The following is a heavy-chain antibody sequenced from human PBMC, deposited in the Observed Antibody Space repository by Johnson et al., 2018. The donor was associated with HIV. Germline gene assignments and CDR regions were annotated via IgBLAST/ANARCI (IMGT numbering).Heavy chain of an antibody. CDR2: ISYDGSNK. V-gene: IGHV3-30-3*01. CDR1: GFTFSSYA. D-gene: IGHD3-9*01. J-gene: IGHJ3*02. CDR3: ARVSYDILTGYYVGAFDI. Sequence: QVQLVESGGGVVQPGRSLRLSCAASGFTFSSYAMHWVRQAPGKGLEWVAVISYDGSNKYYADSVKGRFTISRDNSKNTLYLQMNSLRAEDTAVYYCARVSYDILTGYYVGAFDIWGQGTMVTVSS.